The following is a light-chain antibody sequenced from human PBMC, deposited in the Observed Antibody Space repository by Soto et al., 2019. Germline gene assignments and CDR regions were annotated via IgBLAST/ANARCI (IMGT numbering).Light chain of an antibody. CDR3: QQYLVTPWT. J-gene: IGKJ1*01. Sequence: EIVLTQSPCTLSLSAGERATLSWRASQSVSSSYLAWYQQKHGQAPRLLIYGASHRATGIPDRFSGSGYGTGFNLTIGRLETEDFAVYYCQQYLVTPWTFGQGTKVDIK. CDR1: QSVSSSY. V-gene: IGKV3-20*01. CDR2: GAS.